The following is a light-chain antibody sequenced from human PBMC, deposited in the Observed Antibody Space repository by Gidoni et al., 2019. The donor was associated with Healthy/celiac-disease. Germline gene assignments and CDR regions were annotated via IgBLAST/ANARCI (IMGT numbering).Light chain of an antibody. Sequence: EIVMTQSPATLSVSPGERATLSCRASPSVSSNLAWYQQKPGQAPRLLLYGASTRATGIPARFSGSGSGTAFTLTISSLQSEDFAVYYCQQYNNWPPWTFGQGTKVEIK. J-gene: IGKJ1*01. V-gene: IGKV3-15*01. CDR2: GAS. CDR3: QQYNNWPPWT. CDR1: PSVSSN.